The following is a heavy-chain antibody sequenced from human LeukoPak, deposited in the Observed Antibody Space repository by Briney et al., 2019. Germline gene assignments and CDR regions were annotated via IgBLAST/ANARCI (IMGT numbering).Heavy chain of an antibody. D-gene: IGHD3-22*01. CDR3: ATPLDYYDSSGYHQGGD. CDR1: GLTLSSYN. Sequence: GGSLRLSCAASGLTLSSYNMNWVRQAPGKGLEWVSFISTSSSSIYYADSVKGRFTISRDNAKNSLYLQMNSLRAEDTAVYYCATPLDYYDSSGYHQGGDWGQGTLVTVSS. V-gene: IGHV3-21*04. J-gene: IGHJ4*02. CDR2: ISTSSSSI.